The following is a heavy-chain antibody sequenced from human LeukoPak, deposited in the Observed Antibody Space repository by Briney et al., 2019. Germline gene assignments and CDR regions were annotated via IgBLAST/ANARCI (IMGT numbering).Heavy chain of an antibody. Sequence: SVKVSCKASGGTFSSYAISWVRQAPGQGLEWMGGIIPIFGTANYAQKFQGRVTITADESTSTAYMELSSLRSEYTAVYYCASRIGDPDAFDIWGQGTMVTVSS. CDR1: GGTFSSYA. D-gene: IGHD2/OR15-2a*01. CDR2: IIPIFGTA. J-gene: IGHJ3*02. CDR3: ASRIGDPDAFDI. V-gene: IGHV1-69*13.